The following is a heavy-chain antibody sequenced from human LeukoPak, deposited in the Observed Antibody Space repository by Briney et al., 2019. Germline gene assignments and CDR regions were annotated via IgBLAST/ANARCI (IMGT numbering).Heavy chain of an antibody. CDR1: GFTFSSYD. CDR3: ARARLNYDILTGYYFDY. Sequence: GGSLRLSCAASGFTFSSYDMHWVRQATGKGLEWVSAIGTAGDTYHPGSVKGRFTISRENAKNSLYLQMNSLRAGDTAVYYCARARLNYDILTGYYFDYWGQGTLVTVSS. V-gene: IGHV3-13*01. D-gene: IGHD3-9*01. CDR2: IGTAGDT. J-gene: IGHJ4*02.